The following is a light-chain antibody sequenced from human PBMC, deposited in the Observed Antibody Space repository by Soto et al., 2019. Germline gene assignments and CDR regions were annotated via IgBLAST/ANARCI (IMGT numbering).Light chain of an antibody. V-gene: IGKV3-15*01. J-gene: IGKJ4*01. Sequence: ETVMTQSPATLSLSPGERATLSCRASQSVSSKLVWYQQKPGQAPRFLIYGASTRATGIPARFRGSGSGTEFTLTIDRLQSEDFAVYYFQQYDDWPPAFGGGTKVEIK. CDR3: QQYDDWPPA. CDR2: GAS. CDR1: QSVSSK.